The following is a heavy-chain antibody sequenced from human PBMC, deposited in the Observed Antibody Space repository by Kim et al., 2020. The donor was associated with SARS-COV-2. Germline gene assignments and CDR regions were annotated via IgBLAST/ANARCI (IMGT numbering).Heavy chain of an antibody. J-gene: IGHJ4*02. V-gene: IGHV3-53*04. D-gene: IGHD4-17*01. CDR3: ARGNGDYGVRTCHFDY. Sequence: GGSLRLSCAASGFTVSSNYMSWVRQAPGKGLEWVSVIYSGGSTYYADSVKGRFTISRHNSKNTLYLQMNSLRAEDTAVYYCARGNGDYGVRTCHFDYWGQGTLVTVPS. CDR1: GFTVSSNY. CDR2: IYSGGST.